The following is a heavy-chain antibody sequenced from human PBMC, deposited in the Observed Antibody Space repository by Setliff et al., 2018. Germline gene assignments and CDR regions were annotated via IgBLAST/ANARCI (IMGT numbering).Heavy chain of an antibody. J-gene: IGHJ5*02. Sequence: SGPTLVNPTQTLTLTCTFSGFSLSTTGVGVGWIRQPPGKALEWLALIYWDDDKRYSPSLKSRLTITKDTATNQVVLTMTNRDPVDTATYYCARVRSITMLRGVITNWFDPWGQGTLCNVSS. CDR2: IYWDDDK. CDR3: ARVRSITMLRGVITNWFDP. D-gene: IGHD3-10*01. V-gene: IGHV2-5*02. CDR1: GFSLSTTGVG.